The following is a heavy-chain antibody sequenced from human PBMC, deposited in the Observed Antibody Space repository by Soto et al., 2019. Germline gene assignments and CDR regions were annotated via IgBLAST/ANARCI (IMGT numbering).Heavy chain of an antibody. J-gene: IGHJ4*02. V-gene: IGHV1-69*06. CDR1: GGTFSSYA. D-gene: IGHD4-17*01. CDR2: IIPTFGTA. Sequence: QVQLVQSGAEVKKPGSSVKVSCTASGGTFSSYAISWVRQAPGQGLEWMGGIIPTFGTANYAQKLQGRVTITADKSTSTAYMELSSLRSEDTAVYYCARLIMPTVTTYVRRSLNFDYWCQGTLVTASS. CDR3: ARLIMPTVTTYVRRSLNFDY.